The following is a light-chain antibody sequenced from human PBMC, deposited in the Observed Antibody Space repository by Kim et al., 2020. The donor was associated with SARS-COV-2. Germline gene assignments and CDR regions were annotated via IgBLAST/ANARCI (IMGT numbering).Light chain of an antibody. V-gene: IGLV3-9*01. Sequence: SYELTQPLSVSVALGQTARITCGGNNIGSKNVHWYQQKPGQAPVLVIYRDSNRPSGIPERSSGSNSGNTATLTISRAQAGDEADYYCQVWDSSSYVVFGGGTQLTVL. J-gene: IGLJ2*01. CDR1: NIGSKN. CDR3: QVWDSSSYVV. CDR2: RDS.